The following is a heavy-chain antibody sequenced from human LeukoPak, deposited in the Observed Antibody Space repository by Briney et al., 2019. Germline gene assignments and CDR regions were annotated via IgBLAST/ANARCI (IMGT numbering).Heavy chain of an antibody. V-gene: IGHV4-34*01. CDR2: INHSGST. J-gene: IGHJ4*02. D-gene: IGHD2-15*01. CDR1: GGSFSGYY. CDR3: ARGPCSGGSCYDY. Sequence: SEALSLTCAVYGGSFSGYYWSWIRQPPGKGLEWIGEINHSGSTNYNPSLKSRVTISVDTSKNQFSLKLSSVTAADTAVYYCARGPCSGGSCYDYWGQGTLVTVSS.